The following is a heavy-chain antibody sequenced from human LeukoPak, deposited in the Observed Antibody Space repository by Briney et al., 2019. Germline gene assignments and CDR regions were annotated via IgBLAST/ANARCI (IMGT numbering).Heavy chain of an antibody. CDR2: IHYTGAT. J-gene: IGHJ4*02. CDR3: ARGNILNGYCFDF. Sequence: SETLSLTCAVYGGSISGYYWSWIRQPPGKGLEWVGEIHYTGATRYNPSLKSRATISIDTPKNQLSLKLGSVTAADTAVYYCARGNILNGYCFDFWGQGALVTVSS. D-gene: IGHD3-9*01. CDR1: GGSISGYY. V-gene: IGHV4-34*01.